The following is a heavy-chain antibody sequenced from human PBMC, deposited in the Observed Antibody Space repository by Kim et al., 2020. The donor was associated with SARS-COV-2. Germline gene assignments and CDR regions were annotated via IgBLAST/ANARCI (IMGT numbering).Heavy chain of an antibody. J-gene: IGHJ4*01. D-gene: IGHD3-10*01. CDR2: INHSGST. V-gene: IGHV4-34*01. CDR1: GGSFSGYY. CDR3: ARSWYYYGSGSYYFDY. Sequence: SETLSLTCAVYGGSFSGYYWSWIRQPPGKGLEWIGEINHSGSTNYNPSLKSRVTISVDTSKNQFSLKLSSVTAADTAVYYCARSWYYYGSGSYYFDYWG.